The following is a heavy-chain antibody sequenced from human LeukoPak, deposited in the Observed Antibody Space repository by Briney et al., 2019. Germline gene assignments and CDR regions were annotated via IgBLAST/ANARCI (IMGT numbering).Heavy chain of an antibody. CDR2: ISPNSGGT. CDR3: ARDITWGGEAAMVF. V-gene: IGHV1-2*02. D-gene: IGHD5-18*01. Sequence: ASVMVSCKASGYTFIGYYIHWVRQAPGQGLEWMGWISPNSGGTNSAQKFQGRVTMTRDTSLSTAYMELSRLTSDDTAVYYCARDITWGGEAAMVFWGQGTLVTVSS. J-gene: IGHJ4*02. CDR1: GYTFIGYY.